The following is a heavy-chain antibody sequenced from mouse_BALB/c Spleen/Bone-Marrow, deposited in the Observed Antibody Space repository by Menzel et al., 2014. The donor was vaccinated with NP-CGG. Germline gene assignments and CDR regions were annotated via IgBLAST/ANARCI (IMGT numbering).Heavy chain of an antibody. CDR3: ARLNYYGNLFV. CDR2: INPGSSTI. V-gene: IGHV4-1*02. D-gene: IGHD1-1*01. Sequence: EVKLMESGGGLVHPGGSLKLSCAASGFDFSSYWMSWVRQAPGKGLEWIGEINPGSSTINYTPSLKDKFIISRDNAKNTLYLQMSKVRSEDTALYYCARLNYYGNLFVWGAGTTVTVSS. J-gene: IGHJ1*01. CDR1: GFDFSSYW.